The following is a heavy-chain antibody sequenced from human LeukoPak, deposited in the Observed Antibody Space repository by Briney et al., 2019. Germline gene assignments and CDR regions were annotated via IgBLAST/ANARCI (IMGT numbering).Heavy chain of an antibody. V-gene: IGHV3-49*03. Sequence: GGSLRLSCTASGFAFSDYAVTWFRQASGKGLEWVGFIRAKAYGGTTEYAASVEGRFAISRDDSRSIAYLQMNSLKTEDTAVYYCTKWEVFAADPWGQGTLVTVSS. D-gene: IGHD1-26*01. CDR1: GFAFSDYA. CDR3: TKWEVFAADP. CDR2: IRAKAYGGTT. J-gene: IGHJ5*02.